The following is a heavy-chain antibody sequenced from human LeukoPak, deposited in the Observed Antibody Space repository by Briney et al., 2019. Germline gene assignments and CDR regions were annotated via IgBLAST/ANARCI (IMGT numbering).Heavy chain of an antibody. J-gene: IGHJ2*01. CDR3: ARGGKAAVRFDL. D-gene: IGHD2-15*01. CDR1: GGSFSGYY. V-gene: IGHV4-30-4*01. CDR2: IYYSGST. Sequence: SETLSLTCAVYGGSFSGYYWSWIRQPPGKGLEWIGYIYYSGSTYYNPSLKSRITISVDTSKNQFSLKLSSVTAADTAAYYCARGGKAAVRFDLWGRGTLVTVSS.